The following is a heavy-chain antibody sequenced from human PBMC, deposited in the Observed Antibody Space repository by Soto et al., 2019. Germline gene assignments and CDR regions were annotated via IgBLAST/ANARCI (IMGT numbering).Heavy chain of an antibody. V-gene: IGHV3-23*01. CDR2: ISGSDGKT. J-gene: IGHJ4*02. CDR1: GFSFTSYA. Sequence: LRLSCAASGFSFTSYALSWVRQAPGKGLEWVSTISGSDGKTYYADSVKGRFSISRDTSKTTLYLQMNSLRVEDTAVYYCARWSFLDYWGQGTRVTVSS. CDR3: ARWSFLDY. D-gene: IGHD1-26*01.